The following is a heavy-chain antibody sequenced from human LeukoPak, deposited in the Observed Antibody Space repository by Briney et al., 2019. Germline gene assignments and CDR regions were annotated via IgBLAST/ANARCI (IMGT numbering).Heavy chain of an antibody. D-gene: IGHD6-19*01. V-gene: IGHV4-59*01. Sequence: SETLSLTCTVSGGSISSYYWSWIRQPPGKGLEWIGYIYYSGSTNYNPSLKSRVTISVDTSKNQFSLKLSSVTAADTAVYYCARGRLRSGWSSVPYYYYGMDVWGQGTTVTVSS. J-gene: IGHJ6*02. CDR3: ARGRLRSGWSSVPYYYYGMDV. CDR2: IYYSGST. CDR1: GGSISSYY.